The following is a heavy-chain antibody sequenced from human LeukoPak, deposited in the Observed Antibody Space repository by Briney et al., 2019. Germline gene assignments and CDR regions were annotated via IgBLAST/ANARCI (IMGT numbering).Heavy chain of an antibody. D-gene: IGHD6-19*01. CDR3: ARDEGSSGPFDY. Sequence: GGSLRLSCAASGFTVSSNYMNWVRQAPGKGLEWVSVIYSGDTTCYADSVKGRFTISRDNSKNTLYLQMNSLRAEDTAVYYCARDEGSSGPFDYWGQGTLVTVSS. CDR1: GFTVSSNY. CDR2: IYSGDTT. J-gene: IGHJ4*02. V-gene: IGHV3-53*01.